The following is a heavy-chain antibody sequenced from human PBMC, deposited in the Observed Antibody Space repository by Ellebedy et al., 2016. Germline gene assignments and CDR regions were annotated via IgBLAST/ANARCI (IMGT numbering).Heavy chain of an antibody. V-gene: IGHV4-34*01. D-gene: IGHD3-10*01. CDR1: GDSFSAYY. J-gene: IGHJ5*02. Sequence: SETLSLTXAVYGDSFSAYYWSWVRQPPGKGLEWIGEINQSGSTNYNPSLKSRVTISVDTSKNQFSLKLSSATAADTAVYYCAREYYYGSSFDPWGQGTLVTVSS. CDR3: AREYYYGSSFDP. CDR2: INQSGST.